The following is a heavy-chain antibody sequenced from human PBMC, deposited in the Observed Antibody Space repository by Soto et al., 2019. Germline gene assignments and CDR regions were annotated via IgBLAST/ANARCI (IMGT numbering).Heavy chain of an antibody. Sequence: GGSLRLSCAASGFMFSSYWMHWVRQAPGKGLVWVSRIRYDGSITNYADSVKGRSTISRDDAKNTVYLQMNSLRAEDTAVYYCARGLRGGYGMDVWGQGTTVTVS. CDR3: ARGLRGGYGMDV. CDR1: GFMFSSYW. CDR2: IRYDGSIT. J-gene: IGHJ6*02. V-gene: IGHV3-74*01. D-gene: IGHD3-16*01.